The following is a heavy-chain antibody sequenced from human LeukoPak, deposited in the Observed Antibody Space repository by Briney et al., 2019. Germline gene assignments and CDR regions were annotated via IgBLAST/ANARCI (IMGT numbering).Heavy chain of an antibody. D-gene: IGHD3-9*01. Sequence: GRSLRLSCAASGFTFSSYGMHWVRQAPGKGLEWVAVISYDGSNKYYADSVKGRFTISRDNSKNTLYLQMDSLRAEDTAVYYCAKPRSYYDILTGFRGLYYFDYWGQGTLVTVSS. CDR1: GFTFSSYG. J-gene: IGHJ4*02. CDR2: ISYDGSNK. CDR3: AKPRSYYDILTGFRGLYYFDY. V-gene: IGHV3-30*18.